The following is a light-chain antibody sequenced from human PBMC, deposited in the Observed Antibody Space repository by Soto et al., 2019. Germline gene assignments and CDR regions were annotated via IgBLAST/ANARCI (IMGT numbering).Light chain of an antibody. CDR3: QQSGRP. Sequence: EIVLTQSPGTLSLPPGERATLSCRASQSLTSDYLAWYQQKPGQTPRLLIHGASSRATGIPDRFSGSGSGTDFTRTSSRLEPEDSAVYYCQQSGRPFGQGTKVEIK. V-gene: IGKV3-20*01. CDR2: GAS. CDR1: QSLTSDY. J-gene: IGKJ1*01.